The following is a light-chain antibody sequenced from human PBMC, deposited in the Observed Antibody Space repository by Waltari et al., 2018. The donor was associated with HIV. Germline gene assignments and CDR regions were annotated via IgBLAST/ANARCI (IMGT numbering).Light chain of an antibody. CDR1: SSNIGTNT. CDR3: AAWDVSLSGLWV. V-gene: IGLV1-44*01. Sequence: QSVMTQPPSASATPGQTVTISCSGSSSNIGTNTVNLYQQLPGTAPKLLIYHNHQRPSGVPDRFSGSKSGTSASLAISGLQSEDEAAYYCAAWDVSLSGLWVFGGGTKLTVL. CDR2: HNH. J-gene: IGLJ3*02.